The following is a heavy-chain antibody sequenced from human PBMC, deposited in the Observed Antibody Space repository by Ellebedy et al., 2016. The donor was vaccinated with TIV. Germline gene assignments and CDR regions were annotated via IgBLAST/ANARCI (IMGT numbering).Heavy chain of an antibody. CDR1: GFTFISYA. V-gene: IGHV3-23*01. D-gene: IGHD2-21*01. CDR2: ISSSGGST. J-gene: IGHJ4*02. Sequence: PGGSLRLSCAASGFTFISYAMSWVRQAPGKGLEWVSAISSSGGSTFYADSVKGRFTISRDSSQNTLYLQMNSLRAEDTAAYYCAKGVVYFDLWGQGALVTVSS. CDR3: AKGVVYFDL.